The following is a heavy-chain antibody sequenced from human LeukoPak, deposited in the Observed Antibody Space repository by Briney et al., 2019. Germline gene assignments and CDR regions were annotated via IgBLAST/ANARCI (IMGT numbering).Heavy chain of an antibody. Sequence: GSLSLSCAASGFTFSSYSMNWVRQAPGKGLEWVSYISSSSSTIYYADSVKGRFTISRDNAKNSLYLQMNSLRAEDTAVYYCARDLVGGSLDYWGQGTLVTVSS. D-gene: IGHD1-26*01. J-gene: IGHJ4*02. CDR1: GFTFSSYS. CDR3: ARDLVGGSLDY. CDR2: ISSSSSTI. V-gene: IGHV3-48*01.